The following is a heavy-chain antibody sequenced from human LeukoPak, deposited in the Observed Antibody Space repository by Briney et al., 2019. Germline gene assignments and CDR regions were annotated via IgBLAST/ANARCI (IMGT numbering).Heavy chain of an antibody. CDR1: GFTFSSYG. CDR3: ARAGSEVPAAIYY. D-gene: IGHD2-2*01. V-gene: IGHV3-30*03. CDR2: ISYDGSNK. Sequence: PGGSLRLSCAASGFTFSSYGMHWVRQAPGKGLEWVAVISYDGSNKYYADSVKGRFTISRDNSKNTLYLQMNSLRAEDTAVYYCARAGSEVPAAIYYWGQGTLVTVSS. J-gene: IGHJ4*02.